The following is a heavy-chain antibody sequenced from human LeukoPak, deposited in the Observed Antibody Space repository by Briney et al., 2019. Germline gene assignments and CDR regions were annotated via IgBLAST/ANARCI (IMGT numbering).Heavy chain of an antibody. CDR2: ISADNCNT. CDR3: ARGSLRYLEWSADY. D-gene: IGHD3-3*01. J-gene: IGHJ4*02. CDR1: GYTFTTYG. V-gene: IGHV1-18*01. Sequence: ASVTVSFKSSGYTFTTYGISWVRQPPGQGRAWMGWISADNCNTNYAQKFQGIIIMTTDTSTSTAFMEMKSLKADDAAVYYCARGSLRYLEWSADYWGQGTLVTVSS.